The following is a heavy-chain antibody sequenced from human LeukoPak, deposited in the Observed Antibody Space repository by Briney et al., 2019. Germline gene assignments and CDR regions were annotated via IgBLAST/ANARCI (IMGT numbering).Heavy chain of an antibody. V-gene: IGHV4-59*02. CDR1: GGFVSNFY. CDR3: ASETVSGVLTPHSFHR. J-gene: IGHJ4*02. CDR2: VFHGGNV. Sequence: PSETLSLTCSVSGGFVSNFYWNWIRQPPGKGLEWMGFVFHGGNVNYNPSLRSRLRMSLDTSRNRVSLKLTFVTAADTAVYYCASETVSGVLTPHSFHRWGRGTPVTVSS. D-gene: IGHD3-3*01.